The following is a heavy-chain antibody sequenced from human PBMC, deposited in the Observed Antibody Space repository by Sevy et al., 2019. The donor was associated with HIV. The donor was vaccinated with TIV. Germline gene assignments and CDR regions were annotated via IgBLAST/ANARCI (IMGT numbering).Heavy chain of an antibody. V-gene: IGHV3-30-3*01. D-gene: IGHD3-22*01. CDR1: GFTFSSYA. J-gene: IGHJ4*02. CDR2: ISYDGSNK. CDR3: ARDMGNYYDSSGYHGY. Sequence: QLGGSLRLSCAASGFTFSSYAMHWVRQAPGKGLEWVAVISYDGSNKYYADSVKGRFTISRDNSKNTLYLQMNSLRAEDTAVYYCARDMGNYYDSSGYHGYWGQGTLVTVSS.